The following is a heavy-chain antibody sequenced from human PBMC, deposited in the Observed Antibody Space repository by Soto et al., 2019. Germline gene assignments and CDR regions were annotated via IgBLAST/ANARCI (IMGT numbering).Heavy chain of an antibody. Sequence: PSETLSLTCTVSGGSISSGDYYWSWIRQPPGKGLEWIGYIYYSGSTYYNPCLKSRVTISVDTSKNQFSLKLSSVTAADTAVYYCAREVGSYYDMGHYYGMDVWGQGTTVAVSS. D-gene: IGHD1-26*01. CDR2: IYYSGST. J-gene: IGHJ6*02. CDR1: GGSISSGDYY. V-gene: IGHV4-30-4*01. CDR3: AREVGSYYDMGHYYGMDV.